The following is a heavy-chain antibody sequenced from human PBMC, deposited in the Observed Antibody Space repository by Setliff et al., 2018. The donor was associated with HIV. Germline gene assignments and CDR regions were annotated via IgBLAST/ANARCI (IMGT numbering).Heavy chain of an antibody. J-gene: IGHJ5*01. CDR3: ASDAVSGYDWKWFDS. CDR2: INTRGGST. V-gene: IGHV1-46*01. CDR1: GGTFSASG. D-gene: IGHD5-12*01. Sequence: ASVKVSCKASGGTFSASGFCWVRQAPGQGLEWMGVINTRGGSTSYAQKFQGRVTMTSDTSTYTVYMELSGLTSDDTAFYYCASDAVSGYDWKWFDSWGQGTLVTVSS.